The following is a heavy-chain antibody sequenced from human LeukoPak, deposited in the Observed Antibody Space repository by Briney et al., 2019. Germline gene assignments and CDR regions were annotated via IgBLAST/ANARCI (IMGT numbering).Heavy chain of an antibody. CDR3: ARDQVYSGYDFFDY. CDR2: ISSSSSYI. J-gene: IGHJ4*02. Sequence: GGSLRLSCAASGFTFSSYSMNWVRQAPGKGLEWVSSISSSSSYIYYADSVKGRFTISRDNAKNSLYLQMNSLRAEDTAVYHCARDQVYSGYDFFDYWGQGTLVTVSS. V-gene: IGHV3-21*01. CDR1: GFTFSSYS. D-gene: IGHD5-12*01.